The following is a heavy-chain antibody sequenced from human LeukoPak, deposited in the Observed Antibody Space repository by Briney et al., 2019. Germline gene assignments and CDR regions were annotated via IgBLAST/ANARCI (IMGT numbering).Heavy chain of an antibody. V-gene: IGHV3-15*01. CDR3: RYGDYIDY. CDR1: GFPFSYAW. J-gene: IGHJ4*02. D-gene: IGHD4-17*01. Sequence: PGGSLRLSCAASGFPFSYAWMSSVRQAPGKGLEWVGLIKTKTEGETIDYAAPVKGRFTISRDDSKNMVYLQMNSLKSEDTAVYYCRYGDYIDYWGQGTLVTVSS. CDR2: IKTKTEGETI.